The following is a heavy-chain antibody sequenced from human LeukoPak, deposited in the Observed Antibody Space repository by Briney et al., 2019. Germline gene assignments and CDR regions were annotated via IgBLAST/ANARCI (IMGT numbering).Heavy chain of an antibody. CDR1: GFTFSNYA. V-gene: IGHV3-23*01. CDR3: AKVGIRISLIVVVFTTAADWYFDL. Sequence: GGSLRLSCAASGFTFSNYAMSWVRQAPGKGLEWVSGISGSGGSTYYADSVKGRLTISRDNSKNTRYLQMDSLRAEDTAVYYCAKVGIRISLIVVVFTTAADWYFDLWGRGTLVTVSS. D-gene: IGHD3-22*01. CDR2: ISGSGGST. J-gene: IGHJ2*01.